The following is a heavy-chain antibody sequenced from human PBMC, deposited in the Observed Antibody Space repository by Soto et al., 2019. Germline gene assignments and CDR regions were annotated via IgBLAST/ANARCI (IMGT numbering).Heavy chain of an antibody. Sequence: GGSLRLSCAASGFTFSSYWMGWVRQAPGKGLEWVANIKQDGSEKYYVDSVKGRFTISRDNAKNSLYLQMNSLRAEDTAVYYCARSETNTYSSSLDYWGQGTLVTVSS. CDR3: ARSETNTYSSSLDY. J-gene: IGHJ4*02. CDR2: IKQDGSEK. V-gene: IGHV3-7*01. CDR1: GFTFSSYW. D-gene: IGHD6-13*01.